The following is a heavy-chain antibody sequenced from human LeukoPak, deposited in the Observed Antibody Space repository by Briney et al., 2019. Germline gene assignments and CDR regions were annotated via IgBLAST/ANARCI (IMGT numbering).Heavy chain of an antibody. CDR1: DGSITNYY. CDR2: VYYTGSD. V-gene: IGHV4-59*08. J-gene: IGHJ4*02. D-gene: IGHD4-17*01. CDR3: ARLAPVAHSGDYLGYFDY. Sequence: ASETLSLTCTVSDGSITNYYWTWVRQPPGKGLEWFGYVYYTGSDNYNPSLKSRVTILVDTSKNQFSLNLSSVTAADTAVYYCARLAPVAHSGDYLGYFDYWGQGALVTVSS.